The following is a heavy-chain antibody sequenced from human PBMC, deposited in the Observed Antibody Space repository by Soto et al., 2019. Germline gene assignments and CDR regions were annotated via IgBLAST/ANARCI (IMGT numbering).Heavy chain of an antibody. CDR1: GFTFSSYG. J-gene: IGHJ4*02. CDR2: ISYDGSNK. V-gene: IGHV3-30*03. CDR3: ATYYYDSSGYYYFDY. D-gene: IGHD3-22*01. Sequence: QVQLVESGGGVVQPGRSLRLSCAASGFTFSSYGMHWVRQAPGKGLEWVAVISYDGSNKYYADSVKGRFTISRDNSKNTLYLQMNSLRAEDTAVYYCATYYYDSSGYYYFDYWGQGTLVTVSS.